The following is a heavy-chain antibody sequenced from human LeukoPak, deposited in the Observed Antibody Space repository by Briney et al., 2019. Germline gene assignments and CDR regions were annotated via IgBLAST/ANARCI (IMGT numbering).Heavy chain of an antibody. V-gene: IGHV3-23*01. CDR1: GFTFSSYA. Sequence: GGSLRLSCAASGFTFSSYAMSWVRQAPGKGLEWVSGITTSGGSTYYADSVKGRFTISRDNAKNSLYLQMNSLRAEDTAVYYCARDVGVDCLFDYWGQGTLVTVSS. J-gene: IGHJ4*02. CDR3: ARDVGVDCLFDY. D-gene: IGHD3/OR15-3a*01. CDR2: ITTSGGST.